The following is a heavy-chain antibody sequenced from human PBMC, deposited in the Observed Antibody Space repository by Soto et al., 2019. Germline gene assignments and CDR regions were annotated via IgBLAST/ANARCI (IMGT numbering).Heavy chain of an antibody. CDR2: IYSGGST. Sequence: PGGSLRLSCAASGFTVSSDYMSWVRQAPGKGLEWVSVIYSGGSTYYADSVKGRFTISRDNSKNTLYLQMNSLRAEDTAVYYCASVHTVTTGTGRVFAYWGQGTLVTVSS. D-gene: IGHD4-17*01. CDR1: GFTVSSDY. V-gene: IGHV3-66*01. J-gene: IGHJ4*02. CDR3: ASVHTVTTGTGRVFAY.